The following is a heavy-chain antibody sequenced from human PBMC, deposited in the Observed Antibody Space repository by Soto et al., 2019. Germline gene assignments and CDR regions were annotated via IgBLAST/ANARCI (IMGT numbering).Heavy chain of an antibody. CDR3: AREYYDILTGYSGAFDI. CDR2: ISSNGGST. Sequence: GGSLRLSCAASGFTFSSYAMHWVRQAPGKGLEYVSAISSNGGSTYYANSVKGRFTISRDNSKNTLYLQMGSLRAEDMVVYYCAREYYDILTGYSGAFDIWGQGTMVTVSS. V-gene: IGHV3-64*01. J-gene: IGHJ3*02. CDR1: GFTFSSYA. D-gene: IGHD3-9*01.